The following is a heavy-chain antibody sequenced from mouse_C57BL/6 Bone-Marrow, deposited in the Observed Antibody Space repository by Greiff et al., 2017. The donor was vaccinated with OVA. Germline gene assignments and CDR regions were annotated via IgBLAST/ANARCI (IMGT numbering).Heavy chain of an antibody. CDR3: ASGAWFAY. Sequence: VKLQESGAELVRPGASVKLSCKASGYTFTDYYINWVKQRPGQGLEWIARIYPGSGNTYYNEKFKGKATLTAEKSSSTAYMRLSSLTSEDSAVYFCASGAWFAYWGQGTLVTVSA. CDR1: GYTFTDYY. CDR2: IYPGSGNT. J-gene: IGHJ3*01. V-gene: IGHV1-76*01.